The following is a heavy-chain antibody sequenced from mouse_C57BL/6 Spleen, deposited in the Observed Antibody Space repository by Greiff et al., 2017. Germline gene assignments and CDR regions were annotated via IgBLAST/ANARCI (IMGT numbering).Heavy chain of an antibody. CDR1: GYAFSSSW. CDR2: LYPGDGDT. J-gene: IGHJ4*01. V-gene: IGHV1-82*01. Sequence: QVQLKESGPELVKPGASVKISCKASGYAFSSSWMNWVKQRPGKGLEWIGRLYPGDGDTNYNGKFKGKATLTADKSSSTAYMQLSSLTSEDSAVYFCALDSSGYYAMDYWGQGTSVTVSS. CDR3: ALDSSGYYAMDY. D-gene: IGHD3-2*02.